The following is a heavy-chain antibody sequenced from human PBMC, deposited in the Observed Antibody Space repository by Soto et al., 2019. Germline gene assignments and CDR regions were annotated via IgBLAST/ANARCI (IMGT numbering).Heavy chain of an antibody. Sequence: GASVKVSCKASGYTFTSYAMHWVRQAPGQRLEWMGWINAGNGNTKYSQKFQGRVTITRDTSASTAYMELSSLRSEDTAVYYCARELDFWSGWNYYYGMDVWGQGTTVTVSS. CDR2: INAGNGNT. CDR1: GYTFTSYA. V-gene: IGHV1-3*01. CDR3: ARELDFWSGWNYYYGMDV. J-gene: IGHJ6*02. D-gene: IGHD3-3*01.